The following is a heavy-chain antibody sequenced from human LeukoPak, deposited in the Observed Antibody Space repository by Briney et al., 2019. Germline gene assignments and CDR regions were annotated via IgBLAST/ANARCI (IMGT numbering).Heavy chain of an antibody. J-gene: IGHJ4*02. CDR1: GGTFSSYA. D-gene: IGHD5-18*01. Sequence: SVKVSCKASGGTFSSYAISWVRQAPGQGLEWMGGIIPIFGTANYAQKFQGRVTITTDESTSTAYMELSSLRSEDTAVYYCARGGYSYGFSYDYWGQGTLVTVSS. CDR3: ARGGYSYGFSYDY. CDR2: IIPIFGTA. V-gene: IGHV1-69*05.